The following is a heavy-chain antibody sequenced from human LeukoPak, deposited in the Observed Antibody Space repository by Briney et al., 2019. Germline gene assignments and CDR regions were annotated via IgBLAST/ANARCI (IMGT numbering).Heavy chain of an antibody. Sequence: GESLKISFKGSAYYFASYWISWVRQMPGKGLEWMGRIDPSDSYTNYSPSFQGHVTISADKSINTAYLQWSSLKASDTAMYYCARHSGGYDLDYWGQGTLVTVSS. CDR2: IDPSDSYT. D-gene: IGHD5-12*01. CDR3: ARHSGGYDLDY. CDR1: AYYFASYW. V-gene: IGHV5-10-1*01. J-gene: IGHJ4*02.